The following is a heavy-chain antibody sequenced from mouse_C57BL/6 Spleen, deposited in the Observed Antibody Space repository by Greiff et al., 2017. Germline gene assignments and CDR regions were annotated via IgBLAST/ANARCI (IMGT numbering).Heavy chain of an antibody. CDR1: GFTFSSYA. Sequence: EVKLMESGGGLVKPGGSLKLSCAASGFTFSSYAMSWVRQTPEKRLEWVATISDGGSYTYYPDNVKGRFTISRDNAKNNLYLQMSHLKSEDTAMXYCAREVYSNYVGAMDYWGQGTSVTVSS. CDR3: AREVYSNYVGAMDY. J-gene: IGHJ4*01. CDR2: ISDGGSYT. D-gene: IGHD2-5*01. V-gene: IGHV5-4*01.